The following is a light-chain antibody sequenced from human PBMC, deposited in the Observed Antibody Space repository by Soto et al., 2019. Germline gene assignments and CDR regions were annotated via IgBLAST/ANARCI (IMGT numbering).Light chain of an antibody. CDR3: SSYTSSSTLV. J-gene: IGLJ2*01. V-gene: IGLV2-14*03. Sequence: QSALTQPASVSGSPGQSITLSCTGTSGDVGGYNYVSWYQHHPGKAPKLMIYYVTNRPSGVSNRFSGSKSGNTASLTISGLQAEDEADYYCSSYTSSSTLVFGGGTKLTV. CDR2: YVT. CDR1: SGDVGGYNY.